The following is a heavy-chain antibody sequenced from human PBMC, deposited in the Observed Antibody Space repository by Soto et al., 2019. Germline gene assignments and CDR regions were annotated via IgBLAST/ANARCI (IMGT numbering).Heavy chain of an antibody. D-gene: IGHD3-10*01. Sequence: QVQLVQSGAEVKKPGASVKVSCKASGYTFTSYGISWVRQAPGQGLEWMGWINVYNGNTNYAQQLQGRVTMTTDTSTSTAYLDLRSLISDDTAVYFCARDTSRGEYDYWGQGTLVTVSS. CDR2: INVYNGNT. V-gene: IGHV1-18*01. CDR3: ARDTSRGEYDY. J-gene: IGHJ4*02. CDR1: GYTFTSYG.